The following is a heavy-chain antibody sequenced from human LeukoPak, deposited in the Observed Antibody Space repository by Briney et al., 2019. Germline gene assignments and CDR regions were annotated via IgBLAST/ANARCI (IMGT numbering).Heavy chain of an antibody. CDR2: IYPGDSDT. Sequence: GESLKISCKGSGYIFTSDWIGWVRQMPGKGLEWMGVIYPGDSDTRYSPSFQGQVTISADKSISTAYLQWSSLKASDTAMYYCARQVTQNLASHRVWFDPWGQGTLVTVSS. CDR1: GYIFTSDW. CDR3: ARQVTQNLASHRVWFDP. J-gene: IGHJ5*02. D-gene: IGHD3-3*02. V-gene: IGHV5-51*01.